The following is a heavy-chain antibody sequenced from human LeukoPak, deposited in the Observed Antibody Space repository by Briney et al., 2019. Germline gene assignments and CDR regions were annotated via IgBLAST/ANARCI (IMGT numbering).Heavy chain of an antibody. Sequence: PGGSLRLSCAASGFTFSDYWMSWVRQAPGKGLEWVANIKQAGSEKYYVDSVKGRFTISRDNAKNSLYLQMNSLRAEDTAVYYCARGRGWLDPWGQGTLVTVSS. V-gene: IGHV3-7*01. J-gene: IGHJ5*02. CDR1: GFTFSDYW. CDR3: ARGRGWLDP. CDR2: IKQAGSEK.